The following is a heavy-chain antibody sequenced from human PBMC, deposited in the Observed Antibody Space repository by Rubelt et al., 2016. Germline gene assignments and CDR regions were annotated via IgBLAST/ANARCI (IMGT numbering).Heavy chain of an antibody. J-gene: IGHJ6*02. CDR1: GGSFSGYY. CDR2: INHSGST. Sequence: QVQLQQWGAGLLKPSETLSLTCAVYGGSFSGYYWSWIRQPPGKGLEWIGEINHSGSTNYNPSLTSRVTISVDTSKNQFSLRLGSVTAAGTAVYYCARGIVGATRSSYYGMDVWGQGTTVTVSS. V-gene: IGHV4-34*01. D-gene: IGHD1-26*01. CDR3: ARGIVGATRSSYYGMDV.